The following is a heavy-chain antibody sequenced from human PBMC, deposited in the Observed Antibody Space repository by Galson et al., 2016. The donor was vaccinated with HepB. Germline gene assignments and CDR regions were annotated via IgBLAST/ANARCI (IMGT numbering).Heavy chain of an antibody. J-gene: IGHJ3*01. CDR1: GDSVSSKSAA. D-gene: IGHD3-22*01. V-gene: IGHV6-1*01. CDR3: ARDRGAYDSGYYLPDAFDV. Sequence: CAISGDSVSSKSAAWSWIRQSPSRGLEWLGRTYYRSKWHNDYAVSVKGRISINPDTSKNQFSLQLNSVTPEDTAVYYCARDRGAYDSGYYLPDAFDVWGQGTMVSVSS. CDR2: TYYRSKWHN.